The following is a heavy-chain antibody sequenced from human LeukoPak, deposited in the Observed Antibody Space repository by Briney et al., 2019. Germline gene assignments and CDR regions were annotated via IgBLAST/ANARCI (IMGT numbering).Heavy chain of an antibody. CDR3: ARDRPYDFWSGYYPYGMDV. CDR2: IASDGSST. Sequence: GGSLRLSCAASGFTFSSYWMNWVRQAPGKGLVWVSRIASDGSSTTYADSVKGRFSISRDNAKNTLYLQMNSLRAEDTAVYYCARDRPYDFWSGYYPYGMDVWGQGTTVTVSS. CDR1: GFTFSSYW. D-gene: IGHD3-3*01. J-gene: IGHJ6*02. V-gene: IGHV3-74*01.